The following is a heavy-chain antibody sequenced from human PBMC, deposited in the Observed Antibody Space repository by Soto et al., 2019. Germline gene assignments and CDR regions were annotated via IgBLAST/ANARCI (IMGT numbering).Heavy chain of an antibody. Sequence: SETLSLTCTVSGASMSGFYWSWIRKSAGKGLEWIGRIYGNGTTDYNPSLKSRVMMSVDTSKKQFSRKLRSVTAQDTAVYYCVREGPKTFRDWFEAWGQGIPVTVSS. CDR2: IYGNGTT. V-gene: IGHV4-4*07. D-gene: IGHD3-10*01. CDR1: GASMSGFY. CDR3: VREGPKTFRDWFEA. J-gene: IGHJ5*02.